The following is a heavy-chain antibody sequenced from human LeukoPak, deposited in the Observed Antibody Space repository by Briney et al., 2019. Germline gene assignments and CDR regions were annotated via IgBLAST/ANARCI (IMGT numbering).Heavy chain of an antibody. CDR2: IYYSRST. Sequence: SETLSLTCTVSGGSISSGDYYWSWIRQPPGKGLEWIGYIYYSRSTYFNPSLKSRVTISVDTSKNQFSLKLSSVTAADTAVYYCARGKRFLEWSFDYWGQGTLVTVSS. J-gene: IGHJ4*02. CDR1: GGSISSGDYY. V-gene: IGHV4-30-4*08. D-gene: IGHD3-3*01. CDR3: ARGKRFLEWSFDY.